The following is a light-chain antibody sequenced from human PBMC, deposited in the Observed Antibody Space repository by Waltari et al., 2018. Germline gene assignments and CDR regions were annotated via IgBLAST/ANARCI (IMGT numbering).Light chain of an antibody. CDR1: QTLLYSATNKNY. CDR3: QQYYNSPYT. V-gene: IGKV4-1*01. Sequence: DIVMTQSPDSLAVSLGEGATISCTSSQTLLYSATNKNYLAWYQQKPGQPPQALIYWASTRQSGVPDRFSGSGSGTSFTLTISSLQAEDVAVYYCQQYYNSPYTFGQGTKLEIK. J-gene: IGKJ2*01. CDR2: WAS.